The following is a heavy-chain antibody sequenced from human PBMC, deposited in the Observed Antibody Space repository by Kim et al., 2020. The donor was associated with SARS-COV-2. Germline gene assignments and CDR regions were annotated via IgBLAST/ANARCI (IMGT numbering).Heavy chain of an antibody. J-gene: IGHJ4*02. Sequence: DSVKGRFTISRDNSKNTLYLQMNSLRAEDTAVYYCAKEGVGATTTGYFDYWGQGTLVTVSS. CDR3: AKEGVGATTTGYFDY. D-gene: IGHD1-26*01. V-gene: IGHV3-30*02.